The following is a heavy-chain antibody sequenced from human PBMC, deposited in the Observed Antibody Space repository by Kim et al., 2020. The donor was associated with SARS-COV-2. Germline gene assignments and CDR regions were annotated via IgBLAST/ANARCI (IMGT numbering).Heavy chain of an antibody. Sequence: YYGESVKGRFTISRDITSNMVYLQMNDLRGEDTAMYFCAIDNGFKELSFDFWGRGTLVNVSS. J-gene: IGHJ4*02. D-gene: IGHD3-16*02. CDR3: AIDNGFKELSFDF. V-gene: IGHV3-53*01.